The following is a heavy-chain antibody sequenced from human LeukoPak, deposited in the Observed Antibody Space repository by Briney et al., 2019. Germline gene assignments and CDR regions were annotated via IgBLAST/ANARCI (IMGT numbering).Heavy chain of an antibody. V-gene: IGHV3-23*01. D-gene: IGHD3-22*01. CDR2: ISGSGDIT. CDR3: AKDLSFRYYDSSGYSPRFDY. CDR1: GFTFSSYA. J-gene: IGHJ4*02. Sequence: QPGGSLRLSCAASGFTFSSYAMTWVHQAPGKGLEWVSTISGSGDITYYADSVKGRFTISRDNSKNTLYLQMNSLGAEDTAVYYCAKDLSFRYYDSSGYSPRFDYWGQGTLVTVSS.